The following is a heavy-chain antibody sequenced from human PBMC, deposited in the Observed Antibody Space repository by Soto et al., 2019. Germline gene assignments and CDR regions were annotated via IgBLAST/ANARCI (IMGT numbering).Heavy chain of an antibody. CDR1: GDSMTSDNFF. CDR2: IYNSGQT. Sequence: QVQLQESGPGLVRPSETLSLTCSVSGDSMTSDNFFWTWIRQHPGKGLEWIGHIYNSGQTYFSPSPKSRLSISIDTSKSQLALKLKSLTAADPAVYYCARGGAMFGHETLASWGQGTLVTVSS. J-gene: IGHJ4*02. V-gene: IGHV4-31*03. D-gene: IGHD3-10*02. CDR3: ARGGAMFGHETLAS.